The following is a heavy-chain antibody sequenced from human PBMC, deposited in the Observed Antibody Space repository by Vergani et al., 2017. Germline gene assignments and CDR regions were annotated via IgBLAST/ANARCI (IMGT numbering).Heavy chain of an antibody. D-gene: IGHD3-9*01. CDR2: IWYDGSNK. CDR3: AIDRFEAARPLDY. V-gene: IGHV3-33*01. Sequence: QVQLVESGGDVVQPGRSLRLSCAASGFTFSSYGMHWVRQAPGQGLGWVAVIWYDGSNKYYADSVKSRFTISRDKSKNTLYLLMNSLRAEDTAVYYCAIDRFEAARPLDYWGQGTLVTVSS. CDR1: GFTFSSYG. J-gene: IGHJ4*02.